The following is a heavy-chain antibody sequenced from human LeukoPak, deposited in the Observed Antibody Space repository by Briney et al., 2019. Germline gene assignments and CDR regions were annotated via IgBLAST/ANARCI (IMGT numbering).Heavy chain of an antibody. CDR2: ISGSGGST. CDR3: AKGRQWLGLDY. D-gene: IGHD6-19*01. Sequence: GGTLRLSCAASGFTFSSYGMSWVRQAPGKGLEWVSAISGSGGSTYYADSVKGRFTISRDNSKNTLYLQMNSLRAEDTAVYYCAKGRQWLGLDYWGQGTLVTVSS. V-gene: IGHV3-23*01. J-gene: IGHJ4*02. CDR1: GFTFSSYG.